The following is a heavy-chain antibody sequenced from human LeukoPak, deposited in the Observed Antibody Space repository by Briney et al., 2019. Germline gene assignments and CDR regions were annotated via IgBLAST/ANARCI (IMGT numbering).Heavy chain of an antibody. J-gene: IGHJ4*02. D-gene: IGHD3-10*01. CDR1: GYSFTSYY. Sequence: ASVKVPCKSSGYSFTSYYIHWVRQAPGQGLVWMGVINPSDGTTSYAQKFQGRVTMTEDTSTDTAYMELSSLRSEDTAVYYCATTVSPGDYYGSGSYYGYWGQGTLVTVSS. V-gene: IGHV1-46*01. CDR2: INPSDGTT. CDR3: ATTVSPGDYYGSGSYYGY.